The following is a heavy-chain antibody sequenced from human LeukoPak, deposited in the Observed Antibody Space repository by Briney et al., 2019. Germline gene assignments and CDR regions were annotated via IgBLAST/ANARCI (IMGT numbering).Heavy chain of an antibody. CDR3: ARSLAWLQGDYYYYYYMDV. CDR2: IIPIFGTA. CDR1: GGTFSSYA. Sequence: ASVKVSCTASGGTFSSYAISWVRQAPGQGLEWMGGIIPIFGTANYAQKFQGRVTITTDESTSTAYMELSSLRSEDTAVYYCARSLAWLQGDYYYYYYMDVWGKGTTVTVSS. D-gene: IGHD5-12*01. J-gene: IGHJ6*03. V-gene: IGHV1-69*05.